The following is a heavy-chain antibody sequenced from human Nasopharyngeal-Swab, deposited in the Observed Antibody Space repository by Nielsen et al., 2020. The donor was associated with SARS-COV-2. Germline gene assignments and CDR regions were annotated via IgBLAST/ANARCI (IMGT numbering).Heavy chain of an antibody. J-gene: IGHJ4*02. CDR2: ISSNGGST. CDR1: GFTFSSYA. Sequence: GESLKISCAASGFTFSSYAMHWVRQAPGKGLEYVSAISSNGGSTYYANSVKGRFTISRDNSKNTLYLQMGSLRAEDMAVYYCAREAPDYWGQGTLVTVSS. CDR3: AREAPDY. V-gene: IGHV3-64*01.